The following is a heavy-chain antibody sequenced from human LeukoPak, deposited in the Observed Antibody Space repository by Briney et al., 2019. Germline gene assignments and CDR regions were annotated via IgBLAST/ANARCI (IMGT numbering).Heavy chain of an antibody. CDR2: INSDGSIT. D-gene: IGHD2-21*01. Sequence: GGSLRLSCAASGFTFSRHWMHWVRHAPGKGLMWISRINSDGSITTYADSVKGRFTISRDNAKNTLYLQMNSLRAEDMAVYYCARALSGSEDYWGQGTLVTVSS. CDR3: ARALSGSEDY. J-gene: IGHJ4*02. CDR1: GFTFSRHW. V-gene: IGHV3-74*01.